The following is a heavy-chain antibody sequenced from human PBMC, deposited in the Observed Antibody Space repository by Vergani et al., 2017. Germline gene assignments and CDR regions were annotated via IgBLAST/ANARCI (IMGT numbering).Heavy chain of an antibody. CDR2: IRYDGINK. CDR3: AKDVYYGSGLYYFDY. V-gene: IGHV3-30*02. J-gene: IGHJ4*02. CDR1: EFIFSNYG. Sequence: QVQLVESGGGVVQPGGSLRLSCAESEFIFSNYGMHWVRQAPGKGLEWVAFIRYDGINKYYADSVKGRFTISRDNSKNTLYLQMNSLRAEDTAVYYCAKDVYYGSGLYYFDYWGQGTLVTVSS. D-gene: IGHD3-10*01.